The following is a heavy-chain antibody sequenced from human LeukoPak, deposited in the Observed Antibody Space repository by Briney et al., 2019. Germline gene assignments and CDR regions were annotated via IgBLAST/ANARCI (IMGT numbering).Heavy chain of an antibody. J-gene: IGHJ6*02. D-gene: IGHD4-23*01. V-gene: IGHV3-73*01. Sequence: PGGSLRLSCAASGFTFSGSAIHWVREASGKGLEWVARIKTKAESYATAYVASVKGRFTISRDDSKNTAYLQMDSLKTEDTAMYYCTRLSGGNSDSYYYGRDVWGQGTTVTVSS. CDR3: TRLSGGNSDSYYYGRDV. CDR1: GFTFSGSA. CDR2: IKTKAESYAT.